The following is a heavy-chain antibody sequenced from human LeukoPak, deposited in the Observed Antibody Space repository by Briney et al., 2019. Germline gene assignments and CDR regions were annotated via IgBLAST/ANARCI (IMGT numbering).Heavy chain of an antibody. CDR3: ARLQRITMIVVDP. J-gene: IGHJ5*02. Sequence: SETLSLTCTVSGGSISSSSYYWGWIRQPPGKGLEWIGSIYYSGSTYYNPSLKRRVTISVDTSKNQFSLKLSSVTAADTAVYYCARLQRITMIVVDPWGQGTLVTVSS. D-gene: IGHD3-22*01. CDR1: GGSISSSSYY. CDR2: IYYSGST. V-gene: IGHV4-39*01.